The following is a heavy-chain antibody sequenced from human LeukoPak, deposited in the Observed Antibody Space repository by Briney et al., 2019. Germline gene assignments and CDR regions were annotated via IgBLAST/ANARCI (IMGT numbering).Heavy chain of an antibody. CDR1: GFTFSNYG. CDR3: ALIPYYDILTGSAYYFDY. V-gene: IGHV3-21*01. D-gene: IGHD3-9*01. Sequence: GGSLRLSCAASGFTFSNYGVNWVRQAPGKGLEWVSSISSSSSYIYYADSVKGRFTISRDNAKNSLYLQMNGLRAEDTAVYYCALIPYYDILTGSAYYFDYWGQGILVTVSS. J-gene: IGHJ4*02. CDR2: ISSSSSYI.